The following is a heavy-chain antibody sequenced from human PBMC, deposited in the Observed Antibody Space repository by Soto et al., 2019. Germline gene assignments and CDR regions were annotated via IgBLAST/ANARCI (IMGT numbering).Heavy chain of an antibody. V-gene: IGHV1-58*02. J-gene: IGHJ3*02. CDR1: GFIFTSSA. CDR2: IVVGSGHT. Sequence: SVKVSCKASGFIFTSSAMQWVRQARGQRLEWIGWIVVGSGHTNYAQKLQERLTITRDMSTSTAYMELSSLRSEDTAVYYCAATYYYDGGFDIWGQGTMVTVSS. D-gene: IGHD3-22*01. CDR3: AATYYYDGGFDI.